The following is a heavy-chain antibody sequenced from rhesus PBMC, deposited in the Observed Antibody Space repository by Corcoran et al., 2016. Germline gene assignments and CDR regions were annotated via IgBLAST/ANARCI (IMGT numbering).Heavy chain of an antibody. J-gene: IGHJ4*01. Sequence: QVQLQESGPGLVKPSETLSLTCAVSGGSISSNYWSWIRQAPGKGLEWSGRIYGSGGNTDYNPALKRRVTNSTDTSKNQFSLKLSSVTAADTAVYYCARDLSYYGSGYYDYWGQGVLVTVSS. CDR1: GGSISSNY. D-gene: IGHD3-28*01. CDR3: ARDLSYYGSGYYDY. V-gene: IGHV4-160*01. CDR2: IYGSGGNT.